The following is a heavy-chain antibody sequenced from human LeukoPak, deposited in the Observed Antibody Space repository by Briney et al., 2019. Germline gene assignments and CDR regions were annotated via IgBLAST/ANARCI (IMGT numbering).Heavy chain of an antibody. CDR3: ARPQGPNYYDSSGYLAFDI. J-gene: IGHJ3*02. CDR1: GGSFSGYY. CDR2: INHSGST. D-gene: IGHD3-22*01. V-gene: IGHV4-34*01. Sequence: SETLSLTCAVYGGSFSGYYWSWIRQPPGKGLEWIGEINHSGSTNYNPSLKSRVTISVDTSKNQFSLKLSSVTAADTAVYYCARPQGPNYYDSSGYLAFDIWGQGTMVAVSS.